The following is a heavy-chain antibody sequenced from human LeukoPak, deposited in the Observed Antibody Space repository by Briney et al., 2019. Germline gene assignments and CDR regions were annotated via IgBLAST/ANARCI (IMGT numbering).Heavy chain of an antibody. CDR1: GFTFSSYS. J-gene: IGHJ4*02. CDR2: ISSSSSYI. Sequence: GGSLRLSCAASGFTFSSYSMNWVRQAPGKGLEWVSFISSSSSYIYYADSVKGRFTISRDNAKNSLYLQMNSLRAEDTAVYYCARDRGSSGYYAFDYGGKGTLVTVSS. V-gene: IGHV3-21*01. D-gene: IGHD3-22*01. CDR3: ARDRGSSGYYAFDY.